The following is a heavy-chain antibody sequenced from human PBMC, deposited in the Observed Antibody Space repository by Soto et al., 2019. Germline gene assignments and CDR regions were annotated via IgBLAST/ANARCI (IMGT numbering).Heavy chain of an antibody. CDR2: INPAGTIT. CDR1: GFPFSHYW. Sequence: MQMVESGGGSVQPGGSLRLSCAASGFPFSHYWMHWVRQTPGKGLVWVSRINPAGTITNYVDSVEGRFTISRDNADSALFLQINSLSAEDTAIYYCTSDTFGLRDTWGQGTLVTVSS. D-gene: IGHD3-16*01. V-gene: IGHV3-74*01. J-gene: IGHJ5*02. CDR3: TSDTFGLRDT.